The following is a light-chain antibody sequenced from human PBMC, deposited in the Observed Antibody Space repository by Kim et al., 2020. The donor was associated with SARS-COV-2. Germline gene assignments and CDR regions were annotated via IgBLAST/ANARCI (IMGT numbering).Light chain of an antibody. J-gene: IGLJ2*01. CDR3: CSYACSYVV. V-gene: IGLV2-23*01. CDR1: CSEVRSYNL. Sequence: PEESITSPDTGTCSEVRSYNLVSGYQQHPGKDPNFMMYEGSKRPSGVSNRFAGYKSGNPASLTISGRQAEDEADYYCCSYACSYVVFGGGTKLTVL. CDR2: EGS.